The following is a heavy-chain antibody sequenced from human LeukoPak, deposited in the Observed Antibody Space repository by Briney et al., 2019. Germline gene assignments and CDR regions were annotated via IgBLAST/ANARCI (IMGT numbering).Heavy chain of an antibody. CDR2: IYHSGST. V-gene: IGHV4-30-2*01. CDR1: GGSISSGGYY. Sequence: PSQTLSLTCAVSGGSISSGGYYWSWIRQPPGKGLEWIGYIYHSGSTYYNPSLKSRVTISVDRSKNQFSLKLSSVTAADTAVYYCARCSGSYYGYYYYMDVWGKGTTVTVSS. J-gene: IGHJ6*03. CDR3: ARCSGSYYGYYYYMDV. D-gene: IGHD1-26*01.